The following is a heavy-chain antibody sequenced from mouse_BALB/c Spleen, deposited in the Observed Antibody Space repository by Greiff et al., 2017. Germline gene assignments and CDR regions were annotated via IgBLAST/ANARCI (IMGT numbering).Heavy chain of an antibody. CDR1: GYTFTSYD. D-gene: IGHD2-4*01. CDR3: ATYDYDGRFAY. CDR2: IYPGDGST. Sequence: VQLQQSGPELVKPGALVKISCKASGYTFTSYDINWVKQRPGQGLEWIGWIYPGDGSTKYNEKFKGKATLTVDNSSSTAYMELRSLTSEDSAVYYCATYDYDGRFAYWGQGTLVTVSA. J-gene: IGHJ3*01. V-gene: IGHV1-85*01.